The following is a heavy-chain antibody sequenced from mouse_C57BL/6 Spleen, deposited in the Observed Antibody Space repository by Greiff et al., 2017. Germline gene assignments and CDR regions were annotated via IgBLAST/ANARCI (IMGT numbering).Heavy chain of an antibody. J-gene: IGHJ3*01. V-gene: IGHV1-50*01. CDR1: GYTFTSYW. Sequence: QVQLQQSGAELVKPGASVKLSCKASGYTFTSYWMQWVKQRPGQGLEWIGEIDPSDGYTNYTQKFKGKATLTVDTSSSTAYMQLSSLTSEDSAFYYCARGDEGFAYWGQGTLVTVSA. CDR3: ARGDEGFAY. CDR2: IDPSDGYT.